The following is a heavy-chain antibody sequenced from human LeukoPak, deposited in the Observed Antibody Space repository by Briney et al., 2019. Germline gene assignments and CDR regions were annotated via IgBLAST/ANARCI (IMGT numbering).Heavy chain of an antibody. Sequence: PGGALRLSCAASGLTFSSYAMSWVRQAPGKGGEGVSGTSGSGGGTYYADSVKGRFTISRDNSKNTLYLQMNSLRAEDTAVYYCARGPSGSYFRGVDYWGQGTLVTVSS. CDR1: GLTFSSYA. CDR3: ARGPSGSYFRGVDY. V-gene: IGHV3-23*01. D-gene: IGHD1-26*01. J-gene: IGHJ4*02. CDR2: TSGSGGGT.